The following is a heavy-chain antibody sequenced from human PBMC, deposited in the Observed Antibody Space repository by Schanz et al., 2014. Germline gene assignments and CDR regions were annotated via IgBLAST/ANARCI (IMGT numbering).Heavy chain of an antibody. CDR2: ISVYNHNK. D-gene: IGHD3-9*01. V-gene: IGHV1-3*01. Sequence: QVHLVQSGAEVKRPGASVKVSCKASEYSFTSYSMHWVRQAPGQGLEWMGWISVYNHNKEYDQKFQGRVTMTTDTSTSTVYMELRSLRSDDTAVYYCARDAADFYDILTEEDYWGQGTLVTVSS. CDR3: ARDAADFYDILTEEDY. CDR1: EYSFTSYS. J-gene: IGHJ4*02.